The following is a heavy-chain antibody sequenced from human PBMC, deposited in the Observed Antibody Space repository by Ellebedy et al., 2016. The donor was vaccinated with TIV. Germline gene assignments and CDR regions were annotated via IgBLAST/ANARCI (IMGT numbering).Heavy chain of an antibody. D-gene: IGHD3-10*01. Sequence: GGSLRLXXAASGFTFSNHAIHWVRQAPGKGLEWVAIISYDGSNKYSADSVKGRFTISRDNSKNTLYLQMNSLRAEDTAVYYCAGRGYWGQGTLVTVSS. CDR1: GFTFSNHA. CDR2: ISYDGSNK. J-gene: IGHJ4*02. CDR3: AGRGY. V-gene: IGHV3-30-3*01.